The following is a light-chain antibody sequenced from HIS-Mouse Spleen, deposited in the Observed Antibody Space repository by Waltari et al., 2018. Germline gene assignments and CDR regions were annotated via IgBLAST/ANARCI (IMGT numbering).Light chain of an antibody. CDR3: SSYTSSSTLAV. V-gene: IGLV2-14*03. J-gene: IGLJ2*01. CDR2: DVS. Sequence: QSALTQPASVSGSPGQSITISCTGTRRDVGGYNYLSWYQQHPGKAPKLMIYDVSNRPSGVSNRFSGSKSGNTASLTISGLQAEDEADYYCSSYTSSSTLAVFGGGTKLTVL. CDR1: RRDVGGYNY.